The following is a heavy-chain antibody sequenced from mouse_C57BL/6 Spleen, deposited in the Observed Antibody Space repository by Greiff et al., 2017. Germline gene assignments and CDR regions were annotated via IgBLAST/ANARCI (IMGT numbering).Heavy chain of an antibody. D-gene: IGHD1-1*01. CDR3: ARPGYGSSYWYFDV. Sequence: EVHLVESGGDLVKPGGSLKLSCAASGFTFSSYGMSWVRQTPDKRLEWVATISSGGSYTYYPDSVKGRFTISRDNAKNTLYLQMSSLKSEDTAMYYCARPGYGSSYWYFDVWGTGTTVTVSS. CDR1: GFTFSSYG. CDR2: ISSGGSYT. V-gene: IGHV5-6*01. J-gene: IGHJ1*03.